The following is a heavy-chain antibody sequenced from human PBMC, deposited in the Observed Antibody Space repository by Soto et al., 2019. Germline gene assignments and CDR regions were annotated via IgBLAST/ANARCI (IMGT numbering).Heavy chain of an antibody. J-gene: IGHJ6*04. CDR2: ISYDGSNK. V-gene: IGHV3-30*18. CDR3: AKDTLRFLEWLLRPDYYYYGMDV. Sequence: QVQLVESGGGVVQPGRSLRLSCAASGFTFSSYGMHWVRQAPGKGLEWVAVISYDGSNKYYADSVKGRFTISRDNSKNTLYLQMNSLRAEDTAVYYCAKDTLRFLEWLLRPDYYYYGMDVWGKGTTVTVSS. D-gene: IGHD3-3*01. CDR1: GFTFSSYG.